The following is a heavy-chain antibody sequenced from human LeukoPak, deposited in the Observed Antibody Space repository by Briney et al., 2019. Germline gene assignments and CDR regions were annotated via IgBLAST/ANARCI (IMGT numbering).Heavy chain of an antibody. Sequence: SETLSLTCAVYSGSFSGYYWSWIRQPPGKGLEWIGEINHSGSTNYNPSLKSRVTISVDTSKNQFSLKLSSVTAADTAVYYCARGSILWLKGYFDYWGQGTLVTVSS. J-gene: IGHJ4*02. V-gene: IGHV4-34*01. CDR3: ARGSILWLKGYFDY. D-gene: IGHD2-21*01. CDR1: SGSFSGYY. CDR2: INHSGST.